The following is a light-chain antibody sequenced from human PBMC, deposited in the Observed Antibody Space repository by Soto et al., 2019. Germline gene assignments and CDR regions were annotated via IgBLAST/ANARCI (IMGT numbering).Light chain of an antibody. CDR3: QKYDNAPLT. CDR1: QDISTY. V-gene: IGKV1-27*01. Sequence: DIQMTQAPSSLSASVGDRVTITCRARQDISTYLAWYQQKPGKVPKLLISAAYTLQSGVPPRFSGSGSGTDFTRTISSLQPEDVATSYCQKYDNAPLTFGGGTKVEIK. J-gene: IGKJ4*01. CDR2: AAY.